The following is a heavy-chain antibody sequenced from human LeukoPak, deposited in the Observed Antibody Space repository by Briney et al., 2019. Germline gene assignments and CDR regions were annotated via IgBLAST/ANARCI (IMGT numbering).Heavy chain of an antibody. Sequence: GGSLRLSCAASGFNFNYYAMTWVRQAPGKGLEWVSTIGDSSGAESYADSVRGRFSISRDNSRNMVYLQMHSLRPEDTAVYYCSRVKYGGNSGYHFDYWGQGTLVTVSS. J-gene: IGHJ4*02. CDR2: IGDSSGAE. D-gene: IGHD4-23*01. V-gene: IGHV3-23*01. CDR3: SRVKYGGNSGYHFDY. CDR1: GFNFNYYA.